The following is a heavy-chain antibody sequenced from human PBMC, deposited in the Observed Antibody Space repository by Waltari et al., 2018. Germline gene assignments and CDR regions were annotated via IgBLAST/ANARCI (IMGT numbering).Heavy chain of an antibody. D-gene: IGHD2-21*02. J-gene: IGHJ4*02. CDR1: GFTFSSYG. Sequence: QVQLVESGGGVVQPGGSLRLSCAASGFTFSSYGMPWVRQAPGKGLEWVAFIRYDGSNKYYADSVKGRFTISRDNSKNTLYLQMNSLRAEDTAVYYCAKDAGDSTIDYWGQGTLVTVSS. V-gene: IGHV3-30*02. CDR3: AKDAGDSTIDY. CDR2: IRYDGSNK.